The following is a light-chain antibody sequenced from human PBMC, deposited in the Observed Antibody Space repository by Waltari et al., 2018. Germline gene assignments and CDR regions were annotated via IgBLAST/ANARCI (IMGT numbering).Light chain of an antibody. V-gene: IGKV4-1*01. CDR1: QSVLYSSNNKNY. Sequence: DIVMTQSPDSLAVSLGDRATINCKSSQSVLYSSNNKNYLALYQQKPGQPLKLLIYWASIRESVVPDRFSGSGSGTDFTLTISSLQAEDVAVYYCHQFYSDPRTFGQGTTVEIK. CDR3: HQFYSDPRT. CDR2: WAS. J-gene: IGKJ1*01.